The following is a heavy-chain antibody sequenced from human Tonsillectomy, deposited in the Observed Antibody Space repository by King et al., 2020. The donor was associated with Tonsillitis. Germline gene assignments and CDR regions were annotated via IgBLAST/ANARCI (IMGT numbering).Heavy chain of an antibody. V-gene: IGHV4-34*01. CDR3: VTLRDFHH. Sequence: VQLQQWGAGLLKPSETLSLTCAVYGGSFSGYYWSWIRQPPGKGLEWIGEINHSGSSNYHPSLKSRVTMSVDTSKNQFSLELSSVTAADTAVYYCVTLRDFHHWGQGTLVTVSS. CDR1: GGSFSGYY. CDR2: INHSGSS. J-gene: IGHJ1*01.